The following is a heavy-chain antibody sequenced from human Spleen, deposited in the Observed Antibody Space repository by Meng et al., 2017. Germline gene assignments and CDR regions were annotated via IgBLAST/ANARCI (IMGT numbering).Heavy chain of an antibody. CDR1: GGSISSYY. Sequence: SETLSLTCTVSGGSISSYYWSWIRQPPGKGLEWIGYIYYSGSTNYNPSLKSRVTISVDTSKNQFSLKLSSVTAADTAVYYCARAYGDYVPNWFDPWGQGTRVTVSS. V-gene: IGHV4-59*01. CDR3: ARAYGDYVPNWFDP. D-gene: IGHD4-17*01. J-gene: IGHJ5*02. CDR2: IYYSGST.